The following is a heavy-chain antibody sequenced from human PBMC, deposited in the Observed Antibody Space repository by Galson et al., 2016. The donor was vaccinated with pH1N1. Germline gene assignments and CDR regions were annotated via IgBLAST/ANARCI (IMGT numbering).Heavy chain of an antibody. D-gene: IGHD1-26*01. CDR3: VRAVGRAEAH. J-gene: IGHJ4*02. CDR2: MNRVGNKE. CDR1: GFTFSSYW. Sequence: SLRLSCAASGFTFSSYWMSWVRQAPGQGLEWVGNMNRVGNKEYYEDSVTGRFIISRDYSKNSLYLQMNSLRAEDTAMYYCVRAVGRAEAHWGQGTLVTVSS. V-gene: IGHV3-7*01.